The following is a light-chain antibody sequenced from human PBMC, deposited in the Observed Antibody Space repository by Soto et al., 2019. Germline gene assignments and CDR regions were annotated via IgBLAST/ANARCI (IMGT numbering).Light chain of an antibody. CDR2: RAS. Sequence: DIQMTQSPSTLSASVGDRVNITCRASQSINGWLAWYQQKPGKAPKLLISRASDLQTGVPSRFSGTGSGTEFTLTISSLQTDDVGTYYCQQYNSYFFTFGPGTKVDVK. V-gene: IGKV1-5*03. CDR3: QQYNSYFFT. J-gene: IGKJ3*01. CDR1: QSINGW.